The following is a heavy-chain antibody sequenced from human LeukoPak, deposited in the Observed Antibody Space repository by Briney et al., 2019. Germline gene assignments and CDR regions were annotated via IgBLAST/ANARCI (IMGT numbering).Heavy chain of an antibody. D-gene: IGHD2-15*01. CDR1: GFSLSTTGMC. Sequence: SGPTLVNPTQTLTLTCTFSGFSLSTTGMCVNWIRQPPGKALEWLARIDWDDDKYYSTSLKTRLTISKDTSKNQVVLTMANMDPVDTATYYCARISRDSDADDWGQGTLVTVSS. V-gene: IGHV2-70*11. J-gene: IGHJ4*02. CDR2: IDWDDDK. CDR3: ARISRDSDADD.